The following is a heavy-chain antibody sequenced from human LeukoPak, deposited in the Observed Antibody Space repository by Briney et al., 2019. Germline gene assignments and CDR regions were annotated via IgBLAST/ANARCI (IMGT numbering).Heavy chain of an antibody. CDR1: GFTFSSYW. D-gene: IGHD1-26*01. V-gene: IGHV3-7*03. CDR3: ARDVSGGRGATEY. CDR2: VNQGGSEK. Sequence: GGSLRLSCAASGFTFSSYWMSWLRQAPGKRLEWVGNVNQGGSEKNYVDSVKGRFTLSRDNAKNSLDLQMNSLRADDTAVYYCARDVSGGRGATEYWGQGTLVTVSS. J-gene: IGHJ4*02.